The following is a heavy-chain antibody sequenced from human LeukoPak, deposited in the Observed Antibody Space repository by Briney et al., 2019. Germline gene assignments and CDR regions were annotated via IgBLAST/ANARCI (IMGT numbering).Heavy chain of an antibody. CDR3: ASRPYYYDSGEYFQH. Sequence: SVKVSCKASGGTFSSYAISWVRQAPGQGLEWMGGIIPIFGTANYAQKFQGRVTITADKSTSTAYMELSSLRSEDTAVYYCASRPYYYDSGEYFQHWGQGTLVTVSS. CDR2: IIPIFGTA. V-gene: IGHV1-69*06. CDR1: GGTFSSYA. J-gene: IGHJ1*01. D-gene: IGHD3-22*01.